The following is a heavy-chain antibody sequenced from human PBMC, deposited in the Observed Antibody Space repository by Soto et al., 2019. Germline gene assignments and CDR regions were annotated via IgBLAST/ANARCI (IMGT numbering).Heavy chain of an antibody. Sequence: SETLSLTCTVSGDSISDYYWSWIRQPAGKGLEWIGRFYYSGNTKSNPSFKSRVTMSADTSKNQFSLRLRSVTAADSAIYYCARMYNSGFDRPEGDYFFYGMDVWGQGTTVTVSS. D-gene: IGHD6-19*01. CDR1: GDSISDYY. CDR2: FYYSGNT. J-gene: IGHJ6*02. V-gene: IGHV4-4*07. CDR3: ARMYNSGFDRPEGDYFFYGMDV.